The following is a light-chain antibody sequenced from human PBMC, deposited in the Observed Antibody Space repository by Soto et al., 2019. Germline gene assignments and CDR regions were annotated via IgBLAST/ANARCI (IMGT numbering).Light chain of an antibody. J-gene: IGLJ3*02. Sequence: QSVLTQPPSASGTPGQRVTISCSGRNSNIGSNYVYWYQQVPGTAPKLLIYTNNQRPSGVPDRFSGSKSATSASLAIGGLRSEDDADYCCAAWDDSLSGWVFGGGTKLTVL. CDR1: NSNIGSNY. CDR2: TNN. CDR3: AAWDDSLSGWV. V-gene: IGLV1-47*01.